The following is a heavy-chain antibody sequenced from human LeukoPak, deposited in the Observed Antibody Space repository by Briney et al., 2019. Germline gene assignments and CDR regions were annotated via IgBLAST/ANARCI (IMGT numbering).Heavy chain of an antibody. CDR2: INSDGSNT. D-gene: IGHD4-17*01. CDR3: ARARDYGDYVNWFDP. J-gene: IGHJ5*02. V-gene: IGHV3-74*01. Sequence: PGGSLRLSCAAPGFTFSSYWMHWVRQTPGKGLVWVSRINSDGSNTSYADSVKGRFTISRDNAKNTLYLQMSSLRAEDTAVYYCARARDYGDYVNWFDPWGQGTLVTVSS. CDR1: GFTFSSYW.